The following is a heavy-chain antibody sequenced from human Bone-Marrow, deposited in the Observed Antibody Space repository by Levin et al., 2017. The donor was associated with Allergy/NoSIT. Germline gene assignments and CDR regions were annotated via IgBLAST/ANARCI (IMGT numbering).Heavy chain of an antibody. V-gene: IGHV3-21*01. D-gene: IGHD2-2*01. CDR2: ISSSGNYI. CDR1: GFTFSSYS. Sequence: RASVKVSCAASGFTFSSYSMNWVRQAPGKGLEWVSSISSSGNYIYYADSMKGRFTISRDNAKNSVYLQMNSLGAEDTAVYYCTRDLSSSLSLYAYWGQGTLVTVSS. CDR3: TRDLSSSLSLYAY. J-gene: IGHJ4*02.